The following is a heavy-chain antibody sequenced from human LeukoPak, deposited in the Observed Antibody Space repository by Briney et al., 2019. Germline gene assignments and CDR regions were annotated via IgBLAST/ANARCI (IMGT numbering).Heavy chain of an antibody. CDR1: GYTFTSYG. J-gene: IGHJ6*02. CDR3: ARDGNRLYCSGGSCYSDYYYGMDV. Sequence: ASVKVSCKASGYTFTSYGISWVRQAPGQGLEWMGWISAYNGNTNYAQKLQGGVTMTTDTSTSTAYMELRSLRSDDTAVYYCARDGNRLYCSGGSCYSDYYYGMDVWGQGTTVTVSS. CDR2: ISAYNGNT. V-gene: IGHV1-18*01. D-gene: IGHD2-15*01.